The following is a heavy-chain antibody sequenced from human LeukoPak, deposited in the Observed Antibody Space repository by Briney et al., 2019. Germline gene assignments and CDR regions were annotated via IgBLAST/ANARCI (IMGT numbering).Heavy chain of an antibody. CDR1: GGSISSGSYY. Sequence: SETPSLTCTVSGGSISSGSYYWGWIRQPPGKGLEWIGRIYTSGSTNYNPSLKSRVTISVDTSKNQFSLKLSSVTAADTAVYYCARVRGCSSTSCPRYYYYYMDVWGKGTTVTVSS. D-gene: IGHD2-2*01. CDR2: IYTSGST. CDR3: ARVRGCSSTSCPRYYYYYMDV. J-gene: IGHJ6*03. V-gene: IGHV4-61*02.